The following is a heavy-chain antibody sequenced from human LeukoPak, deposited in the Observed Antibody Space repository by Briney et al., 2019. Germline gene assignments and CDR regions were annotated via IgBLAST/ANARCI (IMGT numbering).Heavy chain of an antibody. CDR3: ARDLSHCSSSSCYSFDYYYGMDV. J-gene: IGHJ6*02. CDR1: GSTFSTYS. CDR2: ISSGGTYI. V-gene: IGHV3-21*01. Sequence: GGSLRLSCVASGSTFSTYSMNWVRQAPGKGLEWVSSISSGGTYIHYGDSVRGRFAIARDNAENTLHLQMNSLRAEDTAVYYCARDLSHCSSSSCYSFDYYYGMDVWGQGTTVTVSS. D-gene: IGHD2-2*01.